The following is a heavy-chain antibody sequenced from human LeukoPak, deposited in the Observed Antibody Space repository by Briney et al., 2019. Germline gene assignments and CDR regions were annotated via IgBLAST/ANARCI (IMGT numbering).Heavy chain of an antibody. J-gene: IGHJ4*02. CDR1: GFTFSSFW. CDR2: INQDGSEK. Sequence: PGGTLRLSCEASGFTFSSFWMNWVRQAPGKGLEWVASINQDGSEKTYVDSVKGRFTISRDNAKNSLFLQMNSLRAEDTAVYFCARDATPPGLIFDSWGQGTLVTVSS. CDR3: ARDATPPGLIFDS. V-gene: IGHV3-7*05. D-gene: IGHD1-14*01.